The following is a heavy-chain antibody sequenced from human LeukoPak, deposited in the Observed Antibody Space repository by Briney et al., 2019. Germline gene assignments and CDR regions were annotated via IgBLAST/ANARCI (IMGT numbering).Heavy chain of an antibody. CDR3: TRDEVVQGPYYYYYMDV. D-gene: IGHD2-15*01. CDR1: GFTFGDYA. V-gene: IGHV3-49*04. Sequence: GGSLRLSCSASGFTFGDYAMSWVRQAPGKGLEWVGFIRSKAYGGTTEYAASVKGRFTISRDDSKSIAYLQMNSLKTEDTAVYYCTRDEVVQGPYYYYYMDVWGKGTTVTVSS. J-gene: IGHJ6*03. CDR2: IRSKAYGGTT.